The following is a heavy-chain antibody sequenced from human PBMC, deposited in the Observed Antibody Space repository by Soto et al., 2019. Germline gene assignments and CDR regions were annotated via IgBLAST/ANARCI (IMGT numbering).Heavy chain of an antibody. D-gene: IGHD3-22*01. CDR2: IWYDGSNK. CDR3: ARVLAPYYYDSSGYSWFDP. V-gene: IGHV3-33*01. CDR1: GFTFSSYG. Sequence: GGSLRLSCAASGFTFSSYGMHWVRQAPGKGLEWVAVIWYDGSNKYYADSVKGRFTISRDNSKNTLYLQMNSLRAEDTAVYYCARVLAPYYYDSSGYSWFDPWGQGTLVTVSS. J-gene: IGHJ5*02.